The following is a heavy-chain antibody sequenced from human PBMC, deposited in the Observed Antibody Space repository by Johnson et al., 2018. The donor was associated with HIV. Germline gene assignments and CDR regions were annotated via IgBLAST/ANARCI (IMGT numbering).Heavy chain of an antibody. V-gene: IGHV3-9*01. Sequence: VQLVESGGGLVQPGGSLRLSCAASGFTFDDYAMHWVRQAPGKGLEWVSGISWNSGSIGYADSVKGRFTISRYNAKNSLYLQMNSLRTEDTAVYYCAKEYFDIWGQGTMVTVSS. CDR3: AKEYFDI. CDR1: GFTFDDYA. J-gene: IGHJ3*02. CDR2: ISWNSGSI.